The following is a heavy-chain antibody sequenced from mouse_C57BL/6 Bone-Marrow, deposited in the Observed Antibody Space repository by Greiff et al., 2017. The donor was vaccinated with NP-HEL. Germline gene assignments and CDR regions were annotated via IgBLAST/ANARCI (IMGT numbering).Heavy chain of an antibody. CDR1: GYTFTSYW. V-gene: IGHV1-55*01. CDR3: ARNWDWYFDV. D-gene: IGHD4-1*01. J-gene: IGHJ1*03. CDR2: IYPGSGST. Sequence: VQLQQPGAELEKPGASVKMSCKASGYTFTSYWITWVKQRPGQGLEWIGDIYPGSGSTNYNEKFKSKATLTVDTSSSTAYMQLSSLTSEDSAVYYCARNWDWYFDVWGTGTTVTVSS.